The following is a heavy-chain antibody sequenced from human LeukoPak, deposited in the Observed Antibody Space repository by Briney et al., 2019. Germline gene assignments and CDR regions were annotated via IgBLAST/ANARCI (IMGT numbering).Heavy chain of an antibody. J-gene: IGHJ4*02. D-gene: IGHD2-15*01. CDR1: GFTFSSYA. CDR2: ISYDGSNK. Sequence: GGSLRLSCAASGFTFSSYAMHWVRQAPGKGLEWVAVISYDGSNKYYADSVKGRFTISRDNSKNTLYLQMNSLGAEDTAVYYCVRDGEGYCSGGSCYSSFDYWGQGTLVTVSS. V-gene: IGHV3-30-3*01. CDR3: VRDGEGYCSGGSCYSSFDY.